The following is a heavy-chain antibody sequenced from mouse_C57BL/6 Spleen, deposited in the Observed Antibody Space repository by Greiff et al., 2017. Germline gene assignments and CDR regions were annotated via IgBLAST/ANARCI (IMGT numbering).Heavy chain of an antibody. CDR3: ARRVYDYDGFAY. Sequence: QVQLQQSGPELVKPGASVKISCKASGYAFSSSWMNWVKQRPGKGLEWIGRIYPGDGDTNYNGKFKGKATLTADKSSSTAYMQLSSLTSEDSAVYFCARRVYDYDGFAYWGQGTLVTVSA. J-gene: IGHJ3*01. CDR2: IYPGDGDT. V-gene: IGHV1-82*01. D-gene: IGHD2-4*01. CDR1: GYAFSSSW.